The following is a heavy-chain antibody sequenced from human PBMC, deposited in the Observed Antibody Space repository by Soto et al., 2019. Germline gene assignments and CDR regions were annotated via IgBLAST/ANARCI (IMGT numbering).Heavy chain of an antibody. J-gene: IGHJ5*02. D-gene: IGHD3-16*01. CDR2: ISSSSSYI. CDR1: GFTFRSYS. CDR3: ERRGNTAGGWFDP. Sequence: PGGSLRLSCAASGFTFRSYSMNWVRQAPGKGLEWVSSISSSSSYIYYADSVKGRFTISRDNAKNSLYLQMNSLRAEDTAVYYCERRGNTAGGWFDPWGQGTLVTVSS. V-gene: IGHV3-21*01.